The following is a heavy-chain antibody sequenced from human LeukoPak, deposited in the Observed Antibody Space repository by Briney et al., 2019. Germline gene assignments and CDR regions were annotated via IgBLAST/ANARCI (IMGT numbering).Heavy chain of an antibody. J-gene: IGHJ4*02. CDR3: ARHNTDSFDF. V-gene: IGHV5-51*01. CDR2: IHPGDSNT. Sequence: GESLKISCKGSGHTFIRNWIGWVRQMPGKGLEWMGIIHPGDSNTRYSPSFQGQVTISVDKSISTAYLQWSSLKASDTATYYCARHNTDSFDFWGQGTLVTVSS. CDR1: GHTFIRNW.